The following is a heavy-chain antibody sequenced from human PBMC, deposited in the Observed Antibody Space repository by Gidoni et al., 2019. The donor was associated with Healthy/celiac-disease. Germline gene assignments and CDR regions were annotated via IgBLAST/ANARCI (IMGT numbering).Heavy chain of an antibody. J-gene: IGHJ4*02. V-gene: IGHV3-30-3*01. D-gene: IGHD2-8*02. CDR2: ISYDGSNK. Sequence: QVQLVESGGGVVQPGRSLRLPCAASGFTFSSYAMHWVRQAPGKGLEWVAVISYDGSNKYYADSVKGRFTISRDNSKNTLYLQMNSLRAEDTAVYYCARDPLLLAGYFDYWGQGTLVTVSS. CDR3: ARDPLLLAGYFDY. CDR1: GFTFSSYA.